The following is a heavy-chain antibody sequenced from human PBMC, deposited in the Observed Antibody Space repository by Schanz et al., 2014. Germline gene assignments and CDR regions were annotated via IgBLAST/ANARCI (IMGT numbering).Heavy chain of an antibody. CDR3: ARDGEAAAGCDY. Sequence: QVQLVQSGAEVKKPGASVRLSCEASGYTFTSYYMHWVRQAPGQGLEWMGIINPSGGSTSYAQKFQGRVTMTRDTSTSTVYMELSGLRSEDTAVYYCARDGEAAAGCDYWGQGTLVTVSS. CDR1: GYTFTSYY. V-gene: IGHV1-46*03. CDR2: INPSGGST. D-gene: IGHD6-13*01. J-gene: IGHJ4*02.